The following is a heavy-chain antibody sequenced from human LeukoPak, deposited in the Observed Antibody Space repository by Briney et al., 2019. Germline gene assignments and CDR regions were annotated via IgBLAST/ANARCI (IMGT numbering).Heavy chain of an antibody. D-gene: IGHD3-10*01. Sequence: SETLSLTCTVSGGSISSSSYYWGWIRQPPGKGLEWIGSIHYSGSTNYNPSLKSRVTISVDTSKNQFSLKVSSVTAADTAVYYCARVFDSGSQAYFYYMDVWGKGTTVTISS. CDR1: GGSISSSSYY. J-gene: IGHJ6*03. CDR3: ARVFDSGSQAYFYYMDV. CDR2: IHYSGST. V-gene: IGHV4-39*07.